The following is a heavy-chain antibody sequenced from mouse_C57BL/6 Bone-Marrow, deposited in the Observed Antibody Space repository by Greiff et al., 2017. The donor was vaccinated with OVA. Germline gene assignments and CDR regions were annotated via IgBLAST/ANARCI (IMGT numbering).Heavy chain of an antibody. CDR2: IYPRDGST. V-gene: IGHV1-85*01. Sequence: VKLQQSGPELVKPGASVKLSCKASGYTFTSYDINWVKQRPGQGLEWIGWIYPRDGSTKYNEKFKGKATLTVDTSSSTAYMELHSLTSEDSAVYFCARRGYDYDVNAMDYWGQGTSVTVSS. CDR1: GYTFTSYD. CDR3: ARRGYDYDVNAMDY. D-gene: IGHD2-4*01. J-gene: IGHJ4*01.